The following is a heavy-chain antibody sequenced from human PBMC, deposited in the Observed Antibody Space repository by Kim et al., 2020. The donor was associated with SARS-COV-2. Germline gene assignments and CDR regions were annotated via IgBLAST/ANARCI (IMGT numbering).Heavy chain of an antibody. CDR2: VYYTGST. J-gene: IGHJ5*01. CDR3: ARHFRGTSIRFLGLFQLDS. Sequence: PETLSLTCTVSGASISSSGYYWGRLRQPPGKGLVWVGSVYYTGSTYSNPSLRSRVTISVDTTKNQFSLKLSSVAAAGTAVYYCARHFRGTSIRFLGLFQLDSWGQGTLVTV. V-gene: IGHV4-39*01. D-gene: IGHD2-2*02. CDR1: GASISSSGYY.